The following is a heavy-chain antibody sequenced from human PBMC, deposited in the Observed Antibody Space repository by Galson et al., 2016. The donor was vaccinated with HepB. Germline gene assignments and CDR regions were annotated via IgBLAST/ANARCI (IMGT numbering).Heavy chain of an antibody. J-gene: IGHJ4*02. CDR3: AREDKVTTTVNY. Sequence: SWVRQSPGKGLEWIGYIYYSGSTYYDPSLQSRVTISIDTSKNQFSLKLTSMTAADTAVYYCAREDKVTTTVNYWGQGTLVTVSS. CDR2: IYYSGST. V-gene: IGHV4-30-4*08. D-gene: IGHD5-12*01.